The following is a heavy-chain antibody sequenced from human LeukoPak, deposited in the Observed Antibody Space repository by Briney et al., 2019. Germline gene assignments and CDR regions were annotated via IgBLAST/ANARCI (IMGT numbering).Heavy chain of an antibody. D-gene: IGHD3-10*01. V-gene: IGHV4-38-2*01. Sequence: SETLSLTCAVSGYSISSGYYWGCIRQPPGKGLEWIGSMYQSGSSYYNPSLKSRVTISVDTSKNQFSLKLRSVTAADTAVYYCARNTMIRGVIINWFDPWGQGTLVTVSS. J-gene: IGHJ5*02. CDR3: ARNTMIRGVIINWFDP. CDR2: MYQSGSS. CDR1: GYSISSGYY.